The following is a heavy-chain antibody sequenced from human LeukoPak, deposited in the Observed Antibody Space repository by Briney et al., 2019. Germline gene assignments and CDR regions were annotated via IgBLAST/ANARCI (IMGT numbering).Heavy chain of an antibody. V-gene: IGHV3-7*01. Sequence: PGGSLRLSCAASGFSFSNYWMKWVRQDPGKGLEGGANINEDGSEKYYVDSVRGRFTISSDNDKNSLYLKINSPSTEDTAIYYCARGGLRRGYYHYWGQGTLVTVSS. CDR2: INEDGSEK. D-gene: IGHD1-14*01. CDR3: ARGGLRRGYYHY. CDR1: GFSFSNYW. J-gene: IGHJ4*02.